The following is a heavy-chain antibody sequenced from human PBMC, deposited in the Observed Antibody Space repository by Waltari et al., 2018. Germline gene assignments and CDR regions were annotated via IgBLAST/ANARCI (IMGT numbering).Heavy chain of an antibody. V-gene: IGHV1-18*04. CDR2: ISGYNGNT. J-gene: IGHJ6*02. D-gene: IGHD1-26*01. CDR3: AGSTSPLGYYYYGMDV. CDR1: LYNFPNYG. Sequence: QVQLVQSGAEVKKPGASVKVSCKGSLYNFPNYGVSWVRKAPGQGLEWMGWISGYNGNTKYAQKVQGRVTMTTDTSTSTAYLELRSLKSDDAAVYYCAGSTSPLGYYYYGMDVWGQGTTVTVSS.